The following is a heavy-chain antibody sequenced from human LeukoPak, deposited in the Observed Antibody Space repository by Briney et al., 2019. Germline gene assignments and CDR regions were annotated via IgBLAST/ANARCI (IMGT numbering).Heavy chain of an antibody. V-gene: IGHV3-23*01. CDR1: GFTFSTYA. D-gene: IGHD3-22*01. CDR3: AKDRAYYSDSSGYYLVRAYDY. Sequence: GGSLRLSCAASGFTFSTYAMSWVRQAPGKGLEWVSGISGSGGSTFYADSVKGRFTISRDNSKNTLYLQMNSLRAEDTAVYHCAKDRAYYSDSSGYYLVRAYDYWGQGTLVTVSS. CDR2: ISGSGGST. J-gene: IGHJ4*02.